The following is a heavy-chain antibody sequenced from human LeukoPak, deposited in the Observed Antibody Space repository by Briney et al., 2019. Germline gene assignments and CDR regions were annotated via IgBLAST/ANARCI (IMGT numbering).Heavy chain of an antibody. Sequence: AGGSLRLPCAASGFPVSSNYMSLVRQAPGEGLEWVSVIYSGGSTYYADSVKGRFTISRYNSKNTLYLQMNSLRAEDTAVYYCARSFASGKIYFDYWGQGTLLTVSS. V-gene: IGHV3-53*01. CDR1: GFPVSSNY. D-gene: IGHD3-10*01. CDR2: IYSGGST. J-gene: IGHJ4*02. CDR3: ARSFASGKIYFDY.